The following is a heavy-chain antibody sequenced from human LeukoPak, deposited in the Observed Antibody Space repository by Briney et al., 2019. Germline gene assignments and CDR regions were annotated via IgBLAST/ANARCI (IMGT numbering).Heavy chain of an antibody. J-gene: IGHJ4*02. CDR1: GFTFSSYA. CDR3: AKGSYYYDSADYFDY. D-gene: IGHD3-22*01. Sequence: GGSLRLSCAASGFTFSSYAMSWVRQAPGKGLEWVSTLSGSGGNTYYADSVKGRVTISRDNSNNTLYLQMNSLRAEDTAVYHCAKGSYYYDSADYFDYWGQGTLVTVSS. CDR2: LSGSGGNT. V-gene: IGHV3-23*01.